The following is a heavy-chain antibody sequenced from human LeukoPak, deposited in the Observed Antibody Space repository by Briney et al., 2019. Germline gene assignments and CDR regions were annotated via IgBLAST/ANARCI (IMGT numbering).Heavy chain of an antibody. Sequence: SETLSLTCTVSGGSISGYYWSWIRQPPGKGLEWIGEINHSGSTNYNPSLKSRVTISVDTSKNQFSLKLSSVTAADTAVYYCARVGESGYYDSSGYYYLFWYFDLWGRGTLVTVSS. CDR3: ARVGESGYYDSSGYYYLFWYFDL. CDR1: GGSISGYY. J-gene: IGHJ2*01. CDR2: INHSGST. D-gene: IGHD3-22*01. V-gene: IGHV4-34*01.